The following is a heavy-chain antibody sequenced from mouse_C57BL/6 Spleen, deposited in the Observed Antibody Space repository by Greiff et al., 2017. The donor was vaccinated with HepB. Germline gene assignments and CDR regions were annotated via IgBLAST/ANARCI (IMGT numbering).Heavy chain of an antibody. V-gene: IGHV1-52*01. Sequence: QVQLQQPGAELVRPGSSVKLSCKASGYTFTSYWMHWVKQRPIQGLEWIGNIDPSDSETHYNQKFKDKATLTVDKSSSTAYMQLSSLTSEDSAVYYCARTVYYGNWYFDVWGTGTTVTVSS. J-gene: IGHJ1*03. CDR3: ARTVYYGNWYFDV. D-gene: IGHD2-1*01. CDR2: IDPSDSET. CDR1: GYTFTSYW.